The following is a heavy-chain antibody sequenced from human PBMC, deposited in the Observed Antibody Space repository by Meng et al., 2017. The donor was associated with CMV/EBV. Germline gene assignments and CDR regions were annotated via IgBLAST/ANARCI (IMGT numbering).Heavy chain of an antibody. CDR1: GFTFSSYA. V-gene: IGHV3-30-3*01. CDR3: ARDRGSGRFDP. Sequence: QVQLVESGGGVVQPGRSLRLSCAASGFTFSSYAMHWVRQAPGKGLEWVAVISYDGSNKYYADSVKGRFTISRDNSKNTLYLQMNSLRAEDTAVYYCARDRGSGRFDPWGPGTMVTVSA. J-gene: IGHJ5*02. CDR2: ISYDGSNK. D-gene: IGHD5-12*01.